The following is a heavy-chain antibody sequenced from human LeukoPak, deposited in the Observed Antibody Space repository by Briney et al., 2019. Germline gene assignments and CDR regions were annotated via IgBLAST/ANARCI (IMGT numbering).Heavy chain of an antibody. D-gene: IGHD1-26*01. CDR2: IKQDGSEK. CDR1: GFTFSSYW. J-gene: IGHJ4*02. V-gene: IGHV3-7*01. Sequence: PGGSLRLSCAASGFTFSSYWMSWVRQAPGKGLEWVANIKQDGSEKYYVDSLKGRFTISRDNAKDSLYLQMNSLSAEDTAVYYCASTGVGGVFDYWGQGTLVTVSS. CDR3: ASTGVGGVFDY.